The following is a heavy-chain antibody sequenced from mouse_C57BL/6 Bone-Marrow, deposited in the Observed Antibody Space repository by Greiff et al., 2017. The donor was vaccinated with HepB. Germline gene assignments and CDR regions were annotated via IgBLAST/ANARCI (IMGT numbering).Heavy chain of an antibody. Sequence: QQSCKASGYTFTSYRMQWVKQRPGQGLEWIGEIDPSDSYTNYNQKFKGKATLTVDTSSSTAYMQLSSLTSEDSAVYYCARDGSITTVVATNFDYWGQGTTLTVSS. J-gene: IGHJ2*01. CDR3: ARDGSITTVVATNFDY. D-gene: IGHD1-1*01. V-gene: IGHV1-50*01. CDR1: GYTFTSYR. CDR2: IDPSDSYT.